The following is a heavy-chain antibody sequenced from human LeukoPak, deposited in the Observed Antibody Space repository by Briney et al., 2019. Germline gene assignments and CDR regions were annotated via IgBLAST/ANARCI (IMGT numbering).Heavy chain of an antibody. J-gene: IGHJ6*03. D-gene: IGHD2-2*01. Sequence: GASVKVSCKASGGTFSSYAISWVRQAPGQGLEWMGGIIPIFGTANYAQKFQGRVTITTDESTSTAYMELSSLRSEDTAVYYCARDRLGCSSTSCYHYYMDVWGKRTTVTVSS. CDR3: ARDRLGCSSTSCYHYYMDV. CDR1: GGTFSSYA. V-gene: IGHV1-69*05. CDR2: IIPIFGTA.